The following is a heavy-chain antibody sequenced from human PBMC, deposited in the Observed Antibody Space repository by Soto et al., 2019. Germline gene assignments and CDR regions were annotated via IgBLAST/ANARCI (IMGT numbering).Heavy chain of an antibody. V-gene: IGHV1-69*13. CDR3: ALSIVVVPAAISLYGMDV. Sequence: ASVKVSCKASGGTFSSYAISWVRQAPGQGLEWMGGIIPIFGTANYAQKFQGRVTITADESTSTAYMELSSLRSEDTAVYYCALSIVVVPAAISLYGMDVWGQGTTVTVSS. D-gene: IGHD2-2*01. CDR1: GGTFSSYA. J-gene: IGHJ6*02. CDR2: IIPIFGTA.